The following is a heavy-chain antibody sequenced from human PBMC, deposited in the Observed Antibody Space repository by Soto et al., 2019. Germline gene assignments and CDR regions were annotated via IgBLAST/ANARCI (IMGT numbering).Heavy chain of an antibody. CDR1: GYSLSSYA. V-gene: IGHV1-69*04. D-gene: IGHD3-22*01. J-gene: IGHJ4*02. CDR2: IIPILGIA. CDR3: ARDPGYYDSSGYVDY. Sequence: GASVKVSCKASGYSLSSYAMHWVRQAPGQGLEWMGRIIPILGIANYAQKFQGRVTITADKSTSTAYMELSSLRSEDTAVYYCARDPGYYDSSGYVDYWGQGTLVTVSS.